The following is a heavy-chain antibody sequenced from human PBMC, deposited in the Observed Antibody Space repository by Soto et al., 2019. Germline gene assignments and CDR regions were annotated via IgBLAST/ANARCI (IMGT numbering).Heavy chain of an antibody. CDR3: ARGNHRWRQVWYFDL. J-gene: IGHJ2*01. CDR1: GGTLSNYP. CDR2: IITIFGTV. Sequence: QVQLVQSGAEVKKPGSSVKVSCKASGGTLSNYPISWVRQAPGQGLEWMGGIITIFGTVNYAQKFQGRVTITADESTSTAYMELSSLRSEDTAVYYCARGNHRWRQVWYFDLWGRGTLVTVSS. V-gene: IGHV1-69*12. D-gene: IGHD2-21*02.